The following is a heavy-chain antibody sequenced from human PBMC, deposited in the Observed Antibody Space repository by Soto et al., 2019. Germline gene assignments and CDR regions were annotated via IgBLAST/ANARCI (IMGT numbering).Heavy chain of an antibody. CDR1: GFTFSSYD. CDR3: ARDPYGDYVWDY. J-gene: IGHJ4*02. D-gene: IGHD4-17*01. Sequence: EVHLLESGGDLVQPGGSLRLSCAASGFTFSSYDMSWVRQAPGKGLEWVSAISGSGGRTDYADSVKGRFSISRDNSKNTRLLQMSSLRVEDTAVYYCARDPYGDYVWDYWGQGTLVTVSS. CDR2: ISGSGGRT. V-gene: IGHV3-23*01.